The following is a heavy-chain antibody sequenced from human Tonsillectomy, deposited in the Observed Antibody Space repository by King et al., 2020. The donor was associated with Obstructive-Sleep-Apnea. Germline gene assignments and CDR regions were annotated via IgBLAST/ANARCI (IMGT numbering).Heavy chain of an antibody. CDR2: MSAHNGDI. Sequence: VQLVQSGPEVKKPGASVMVSCKAYGFTFTSYGITWVRQAPGQGLEWMGWMSAHNGDIKYAQRVQGRVTMSTDTSTSTAYMELRSLRYDDTAVYYCARDLPSYPGWFDAWGQGTLVSVSS. V-gene: IGHV1-18*01. CDR3: ARDLPSYPGWFDA. J-gene: IGHJ5*02. CDR1: GFTFTSYG.